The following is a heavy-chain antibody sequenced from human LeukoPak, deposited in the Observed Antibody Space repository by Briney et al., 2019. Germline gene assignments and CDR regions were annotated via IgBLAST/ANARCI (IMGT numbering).Heavy chain of an antibody. J-gene: IGHJ4*02. D-gene: IGHD6-19*01. CDR3: ARGIIAVAGTRELDY. Sequence: GRSLRLSCAASGFTFSSYAMHWVRQAPGKGLEGVAVISYDGSNKYYADSVKGRFTISRDNSKNTLYLQMNSLRAEDTAVYYCARGIIAVAGTRELDYWGQGTLVTVSS. CDR1: GFTFSSYA. CDR2: ISYDGSNK. V-gene: IGHV3-30-3*01.